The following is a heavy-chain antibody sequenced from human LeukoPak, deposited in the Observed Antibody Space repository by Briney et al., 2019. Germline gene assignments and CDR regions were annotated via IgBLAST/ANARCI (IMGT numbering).Heavy chain of an antibody. CDR1: GGSFSGYY. CDR3: ARGSWRKGDYVWGSYRNYYFDY. CDR2: INHSGST. V-gene: IGHV4-34*01. D-gene: IGHD3-16*02. J-gene: IGHJ4*02. Sequence: SETLSLTCAVYGGSFSGYYWSWIRQPPGKGLEWIGEINHSGSTNYNPSLKSRVTISVDTSKNQFSLKLSSVTAADTAAYYCARGSWRKGDYVWGSYRNYYFDYWGQGTLVTVSS.